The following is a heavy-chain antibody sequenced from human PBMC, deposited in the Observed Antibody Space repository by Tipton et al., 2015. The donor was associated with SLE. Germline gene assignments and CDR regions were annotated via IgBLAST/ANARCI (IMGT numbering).Heavy chain of an antibody. D-gene: IGHD4-17*01. Sequence: TLSLTCTVSGDSIIGYYWSWIRQRPGKGLEWIGFIYHSGSTNWNPSLKSRVTISEDTSKQQFSLKLTSLTAADTAVYYCARHAGDYAYFDSWGQGILVTVSS. CDR3: ARHAGDYAYFDS. CDR1: GDSIIGYY. V-gene: IGHV4-59*08. J-gene: IGHJ4*02. CDR2: IYHSGST.